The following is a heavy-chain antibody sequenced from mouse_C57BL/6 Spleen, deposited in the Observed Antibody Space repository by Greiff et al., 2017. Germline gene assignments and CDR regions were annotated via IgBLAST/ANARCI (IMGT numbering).Heavy chain of an antibody. Sequence: DVKLQESGPGLVKPSQSLSLTCSVTGYSITSGYYWNWIRQFPGNKLEWMGYISYDGSNNYNPSLKNRISITRDTSKNQFFLKLNSVTTEDTATYYCARDLPYYYGSSYDYAMDYWGQGTSVTVSS. D-gene: IGHD1-1*01. CDR1: GYSITSGYY. CDR2: ISYDGSN. V-gene: IGHV3-6*01. J-gene: IGHJ4*01. CDR3: ARDLPYYYGSSYDYAMDY.